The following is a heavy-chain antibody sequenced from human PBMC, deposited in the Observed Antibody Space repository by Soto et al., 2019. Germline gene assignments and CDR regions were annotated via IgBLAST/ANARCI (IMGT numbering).Heavy chain of an antibody. D-gene: IGHD2-2*02. V-gene: IGHV4-34*01. Sequence: PSETLSLTCAVYGGSFSGYYWSCIRQPPGKGLEWIGEINHSGSTNYNPSLKSRVTISVDTSKNQLSLKLSSVTAADTAVYYCARGRLYCSSTSCYREGYYYYYMDVWGKGTSVTVSS. CDR2: INHSGST. CDR3: ARGRLYCSSTSCYREGYYYYYMDV. J-gene: IGHJ6*03. CDR1: GGSFSGYY.